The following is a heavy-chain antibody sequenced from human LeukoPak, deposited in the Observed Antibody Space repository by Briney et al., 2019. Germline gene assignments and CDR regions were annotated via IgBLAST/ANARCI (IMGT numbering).Heavy chain of an antibody. V-gene: IGHV4-39*07. CDR1: GGSISSSSYY. J-gene: IGHJ4*02. D-gene: IGHD3-22*01. Sequence: PSETLSLTCTVSGGSISSSSYYWGWIRQPPGKGLEWIGSIYYSGSTYYNPSLKSRVTISVDTSKNQFSLKLSSVTAADTAVYYCARATFDYYDSSGYHTFDYWGQGTLVTVSS. CDR2: IYYSGST. CDR3: ARATFDYYDSSGYHTFDY.